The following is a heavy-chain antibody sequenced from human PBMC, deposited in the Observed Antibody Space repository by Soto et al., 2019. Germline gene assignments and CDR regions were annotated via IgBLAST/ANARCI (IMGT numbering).Heavy chain of an antibody. D-gene: IGHD6-6*01. CDR1: GYTFTSYY. Sequence: ASVKVSCKASGYTFTSYYMHWVRQAPGQGLEWMGIINPSGGSTSYAQKFQGRVTMTRDTSTSTVYMELSSLRSEDTAVYYCASRIGGSSSSDYHYYYYMDVWGKGTTVTVSS. V-gene: IGHV1-46*03. CDR3: ASRIGGSSSSDYHYYYYMDV. CDR2: INPSGGST. J-gene: IGHJ6*03.